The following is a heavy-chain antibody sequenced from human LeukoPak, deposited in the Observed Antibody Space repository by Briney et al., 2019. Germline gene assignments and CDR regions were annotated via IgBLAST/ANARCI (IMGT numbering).Heavy chain of an antibody. Sequence: SRVSMSVDTSKNQFSLNLSSVTAADTAVYYCARVYYDSSGYNFDYWGQGILVTVSS. V-gene: IGHV4-4*06. D-gene: IGHD3-22*01. CDR3: ARVYYDSSGYNFDY. J-gene: IGHJ4*02.